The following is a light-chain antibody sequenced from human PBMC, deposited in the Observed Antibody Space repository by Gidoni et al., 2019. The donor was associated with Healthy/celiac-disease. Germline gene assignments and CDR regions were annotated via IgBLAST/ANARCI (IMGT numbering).Light chain of an antibody. Sequence: QSVLTQPPSVSAAPGQRVTISCTGSSSNIGAGYDVHWYQQLPGTAPKLLIYGNSNRPSGVPDRFSGSKSGTSASLAITWLQAEDEADYYCQSYDSSLSGSHVVFGGGTKLTVL. J-gene: IGLJ2*01. CDR1: SSNIGAGYD. V-gene: IGLV1-40*01. CDR2: GNS. CDR3: QSYDSSLSGSHVV.